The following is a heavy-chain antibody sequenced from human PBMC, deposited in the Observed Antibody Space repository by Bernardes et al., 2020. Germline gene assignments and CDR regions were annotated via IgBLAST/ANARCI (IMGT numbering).Heavy chain of an antibody. D-gene: IGHD4-17*01. Sequence: SETLSLTCTVSGGSISSSSYYWGWIRQPPGKGLEWIGSIYYSGSTYYNPSLKSRVTISVDTSKNQFSLKLSSVTAADTAVYYCARSRYMVTTLGYFDYWGQGTLVTVSS. CDR2: IYYSGST. V-gene: IGHV4-39*01. CDR3: ARSRYMVTTLGYFDY. CDR1: GGSISSSSYY. J-gene: IGHJ4*02.